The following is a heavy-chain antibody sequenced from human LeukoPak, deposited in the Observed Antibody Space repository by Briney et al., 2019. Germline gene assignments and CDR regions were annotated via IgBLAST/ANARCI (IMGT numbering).Heavy chain of an antibody. V-gene: IGHV4-59*01. J-gene: IGHJ3*02. CDR3: ARARNQNDYGDYDDAFDI. D-gene: IGHD4-17*01. CDR2: IYYSGST. Sequence: SETLSLTCTVSGGSISSYYWSWIRQPPGKGLEWIGYIYYSGSTNYNPSLKSRVTISVDTSKNQFSLKLSSVTAADTAVYYCARARNQNDYGDYDDAFDIWGQGTMVTVSS. CDR1: GGSISSYY.